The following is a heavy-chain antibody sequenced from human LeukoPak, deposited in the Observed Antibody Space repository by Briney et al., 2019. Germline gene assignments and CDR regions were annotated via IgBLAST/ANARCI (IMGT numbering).Heavy chain of an antibody. D-gene: IGHD6-19*01. Sequence: SETLSLTCAVYGGSFSGYYWSWIRQPPGKGLEWIGEINHSGSTNYNPSLKSRVTISVDTSKNQFSLKLSSVTAADTAVYYCARHGTYSSGWWEGYYGMDVWGQGTTVTVSS. CDR2: INHSGST. CDR1: GGSFSGYY. V-gene: IGHV4-34*01. CDR3: ARHGTYSSGWWEGYYGMDV. J-gene: IGHJ6*02.